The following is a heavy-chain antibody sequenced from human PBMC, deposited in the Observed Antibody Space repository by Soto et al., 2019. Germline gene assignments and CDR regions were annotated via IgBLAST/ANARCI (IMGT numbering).Heavy chain of an antibody. Sequence: EVQLVESGGDLVQPGGSLRLSCAASGFTFSSYWMHWVRQAPGTGLVWVSRINGDGSSTTYADSVKGRFAISRDNAKNTLYLQVNSLRAEDTAVYYCARGGYSDYARGLDYWGQGTLVTVSS. CDR2: INGDGSST. J-gene: IGHJ4*02. CDR1: GFTFSSYW. D-gene: IGHD4-17*01. CDR3: ARGGYSDYARGLDY. V-gene: IGHV3-74*03.